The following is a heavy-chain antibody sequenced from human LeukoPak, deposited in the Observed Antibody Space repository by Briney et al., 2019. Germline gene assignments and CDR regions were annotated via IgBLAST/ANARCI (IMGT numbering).Heavy chain of an antibody. CDR1: GFTFSSYW. CDR3: ARGTYYYDSSGYSPGSY. D-gene: IGHD3-22*01. J-gene: IGHJ4*02. Sequence: GGSLRLSCAVSGFTFSSYWMSWVRQAPGKGLEWVANIKQDGSEKYYVDSVKGRFTISRDNSKNTLYLQMNSLRAEDTAVYYCARGTYYYDSSGYSPGSYWGQGTLVTVSS. CDR2: IKQDGSEK. V-gene: IGHV3-7*04.